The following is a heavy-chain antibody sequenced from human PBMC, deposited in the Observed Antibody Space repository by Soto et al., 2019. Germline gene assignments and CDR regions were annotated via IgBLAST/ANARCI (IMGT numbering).Heavy chain of an antibody. CDR3: AREVSLVPAAIGAFDI. Sequence: SVKVSCKASGGTFSSYTISWVRQAPGQGLEWMGRIIPILGIANYAQKFQGRVTITADKSTSTAYMELSSLRSEDTAVYYCAREVSLVPAAIGAFDIWGQGTMVTVSS. CDR2: IIPILGIA. D-gene: IGHD2-2*01. V-gene: IGHV1-69*04. J-gene: IGHJ3*02. CDR1: GGTFSSYT.